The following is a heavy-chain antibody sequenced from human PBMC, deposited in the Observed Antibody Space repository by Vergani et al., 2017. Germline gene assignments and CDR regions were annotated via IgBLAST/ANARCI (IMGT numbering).Heavy chain of an antibody. CDR3: ARVERSGWSRGDAFDI. CDR2: IYYSGST. D-gene: IGHD6-19*01. CDR1: GVSISSYY. Sequence: QVQLQESGPGLVKPSETLSLTCTVSGVSISSYYWSWIRQPPGKGLEWIGYIYYSGSTNYNPPLKSRVTISVETSKNQFSLKLSSVTAADTAVYYCARVERSGWSRGDAFDIWGQGTMVTVSS. J-gene: IGHJ3*02. V-gene: IGHV4-59*01.